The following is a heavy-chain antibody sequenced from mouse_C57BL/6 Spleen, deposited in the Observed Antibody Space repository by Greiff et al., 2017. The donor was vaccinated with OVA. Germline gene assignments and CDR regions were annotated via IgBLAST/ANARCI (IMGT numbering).Heavy chain of an antibody. CDR3: APGYGSSYDYFDY. CDR1: GYTFTSYW. CDR2: INPSNGGT. J-gene: IGHJ2*01. V-gene: IGHV1-53*01. Sequence: QVHVKQPGTELVKPGASVKLSCKASGYTFTSYWMHWVKQRPGQGLEWIGNINPSNGGTNYNEKFKSKATLTVDKSSSTAYMQLSSLTSEDSAVYYCAPGYGSSYDYFDYWRQGTTLTVSS. D-gene: IGHD1-1*01.